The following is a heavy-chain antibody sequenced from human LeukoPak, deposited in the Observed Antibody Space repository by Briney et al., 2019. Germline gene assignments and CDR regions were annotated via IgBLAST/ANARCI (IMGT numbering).Heavy chain of an antibody. D-gene: IGHD3-16*01. CDR3: ARVAGDNSLDY. V-gene: IGHV4-34*01. CDR1: GGSFSGYY. CDR2: IYYSGST. J-gene: IGHJ4*02. Sequence: PSETLSLTCAVYGGSFSGYYWSWIRQPPGKGLEWIGSIYYSGSTYYNPSLKSRVTISVDTSKNQFSLKLSSVTAADTAVYYCARVAGDNSLDYWGQGTLVTVSS.